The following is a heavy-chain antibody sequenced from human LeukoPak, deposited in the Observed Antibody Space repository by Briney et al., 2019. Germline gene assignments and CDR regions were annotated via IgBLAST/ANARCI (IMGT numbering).Heavy chain of an antibody. Sequence: PGGSLRLSCAASGFSFSSYWMHWVRQAPGKGLVWVSRINSDGRSTSYADFVKGRFSISRDNAKNTLYLQINSLRAEDTALYYCARDQLYCTGGICYNDYWGQGTLVTVSS. CDR1: GFSFSSYW. CDR2: INSDGRST. J-gene: IGHJ4*02. CDR3: ARDQLYCTGGICYNDY. D-gene: IGHD2-15*01. V-gene: IGHV3-74*01.